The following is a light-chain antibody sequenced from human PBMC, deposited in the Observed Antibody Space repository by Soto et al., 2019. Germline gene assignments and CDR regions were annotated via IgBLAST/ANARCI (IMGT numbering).Light chain of an antibody. CDR3: AAWDDSLNGWV. CDR1: SSNIGSNT. J-gene: IGLJ3*02. Sequence: VLTQPPSASGTPGQRVTISCSGSSSNIGSNTVNWYQQLPGTAPKLLIYSNNQRPSGVPDRFSGSKSGTSASLAISGLQSEDEADYYCAAWDDSLNGWVFGGGTKLTVL. V-gene: IGLV1-44*01. CDR2: SNN.